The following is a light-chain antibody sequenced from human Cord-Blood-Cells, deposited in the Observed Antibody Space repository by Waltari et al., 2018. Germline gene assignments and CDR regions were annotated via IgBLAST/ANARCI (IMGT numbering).Light chain of an antibody. J-gene: IGKJ4*01. V-gene: IGKV4-1*01. CDR1: LSVLYSSNNKNY. CDR3: QQYYSTPLT. CDR2: WAS. Sequence: DIVMAQPPDSLAVSLGGRATLTCKSSLSVLYSSNNKNYLAWYQQKPGQPPKLLIYWASTRESGVPDRFSGSGSGTDFTLTISSLQAEDVAVYYCQQYYSTPLTFGGGTKVEIK.